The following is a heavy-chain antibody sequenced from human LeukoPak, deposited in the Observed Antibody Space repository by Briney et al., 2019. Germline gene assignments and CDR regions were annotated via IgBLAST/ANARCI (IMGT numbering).Heavy chain of an antibody. V-gene: IGHV4-34*01. Sequence: SETLSLTCAVYGGSFSGYYWSWIRQPPGKGLEWIGEINHSGSTNYNPSLKSRVTISVDTSKNQFSLKLSSVTAADTAVYYCARDPDPDYGDYWGQGTLVTVSS. CDR3: ARDPDPDYGDY. J-gene: IGHJ4*02. CDR1: GGSFSGYY. CDR2: INHSGST.